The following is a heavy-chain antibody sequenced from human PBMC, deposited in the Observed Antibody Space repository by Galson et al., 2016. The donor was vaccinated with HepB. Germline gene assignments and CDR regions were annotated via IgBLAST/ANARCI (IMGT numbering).Heavy chain of an antibody. V-gene: IGHV4-38-2*02. CDR2: IYHSGSD. Sequence: SETLSLTCTVSGYSISSGYYWGWIRQSPGKGLEWIGTIYHSGSDYYNPSLKSRVTISVETSKNQFSLKLRSETAADTALYYCARDSVYDFWSGYSTNWFDPWGQGTHVTVSS. CDR1: GYSISSGYY. CDR3: ARDSVYDFWSGYSTNWFDP. D-gene: IGHD3-3*01. J-gene: IGHJ5*02.